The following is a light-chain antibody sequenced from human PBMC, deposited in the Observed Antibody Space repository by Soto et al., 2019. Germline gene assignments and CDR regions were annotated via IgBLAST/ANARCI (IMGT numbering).Light chain of an antibody. Sequence: EIVLTQSPGTMSLSPGDRATLSCRDSQIVSCSYFAWYQQKAAQAPRLLIYVACSRASGIPGRFSGSGSGTDFTLTISRLAPENFAVYYCQQYGSTPLYTFGQGTKLEI. CDR2: VAC. J-gene: IGKJ2*01. CDR1: QIVSCSY. CDR3: QQYGSTPLYT. V-gene: IGKV3-20*01.